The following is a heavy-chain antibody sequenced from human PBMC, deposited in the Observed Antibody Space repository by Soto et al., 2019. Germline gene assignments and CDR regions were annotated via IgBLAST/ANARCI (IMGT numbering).Heavy chain of an antibody. J-gene: IGHJ4*02. CDR2: IFPAGGNI. V-gene: IGHV1-46*01. CDR3: ARGGNVVVVTAAFDY. D-gene: IGHD2-21*02. CDR1: GYSFPSHY. Sequence: ASVKVSCKAIGYSFPSHYMHWVRQAPGQGLEWIRTIFPAGGNIAYAQKIMGKVTMTKDTSTSTLYMELTSLRSEDTAVYYCARGGNVVVVTAAFDYWGQGTLVTVS.